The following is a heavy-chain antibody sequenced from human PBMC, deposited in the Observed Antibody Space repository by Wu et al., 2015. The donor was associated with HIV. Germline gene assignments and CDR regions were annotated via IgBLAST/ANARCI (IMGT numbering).Heavy chain of an antibody. J-gene: IGHJ6*02. CDR1: GYPFNNYG. CDR3: ATSKGSGVLDYYYYGMDV. V-gene: IGHV1-24*01. CDR2: FDPEDGET. Sequence: QVRLVQSGPEVKKPGASVKVSCKASGYPFNNYGLTWVRQAPGKGLEWMGGFDPEDGETIYAQKFQGRVTMTEDTSTDTAYMELSSLRSEDTAVYYCATSKGSGVLDYYYYGMDVWGQGTTVTGLL. D-gene: IGHD3-10*01.